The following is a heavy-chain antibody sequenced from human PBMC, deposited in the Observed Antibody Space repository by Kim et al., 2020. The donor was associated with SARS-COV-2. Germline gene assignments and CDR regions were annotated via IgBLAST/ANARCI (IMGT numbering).Heavy chain of an antibody. CDR2: INHSGST. CDR3: ARGRFGELWLGDNWFDP. Sequence: SETLSLTCAVYGGSFSGYYWSWIRQPPGKGLEWIGEINHSGSTNYNPSLKSRVTISVDTSKNQFSLKLSSVTAADTAVYYCARGRFGELWLGDNWFDPWGRGTLVTVSS. V-gene: IGHV4-34*01. J-gene: IGHJ5*02. CDR1: GGSFSGYY. D-gene: IGHD3-10*01.